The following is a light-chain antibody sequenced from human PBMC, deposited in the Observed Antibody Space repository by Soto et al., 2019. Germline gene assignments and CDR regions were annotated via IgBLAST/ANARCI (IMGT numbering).Light chain of an antibody. J-gene: IGKJ5*01. CDR2: SAS. Sequence: DIQMTQSPSSLSASVTDKVTITCRASQSISTYLNWYQQKPGQAPQLLIYSASNLQSGVPSRFSGSGSWTEFTLTICSLQPEDFAAYYCQQSYTTPVTFGQGTRLEIK. CDR1: QSISTY. V-gene: IGKV1-39*01. CDR3: QQSYTTPVT.